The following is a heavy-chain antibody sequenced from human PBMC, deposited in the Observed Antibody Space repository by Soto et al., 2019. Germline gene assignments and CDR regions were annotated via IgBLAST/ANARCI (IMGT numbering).Heavy chain of an antibody. J-gene: IGHJ5*02. D-gene: IGHD5-12*01. Sequence: SVKVSCKASGYTFTSYDINWVRQATGQGLEWMGWMNPNSGNTGYAQKFQGRVTMTRNTSISTAYMELSSLRSEDTAVYYCARRGPIGWLRGGGWFDPWGQGTVVTVS. CDR3: ARRGPIGWLRGGGWFDP. CDR1: GYTFTSYD. V-gene: IGHV1-8*01. CDR2: MNPNSGNT.